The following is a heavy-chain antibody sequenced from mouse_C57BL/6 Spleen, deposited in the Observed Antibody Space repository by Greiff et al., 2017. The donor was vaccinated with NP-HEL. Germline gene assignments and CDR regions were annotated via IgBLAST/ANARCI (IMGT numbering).Heavy chain of an antibody. CDR2: IYPGDGDT. J-gene: IGHJ2*01. V-gene: IGHV1-82*01. CDR1: GYAFSSSW. D-gene: IGHD2-1*01. Sequence: QVQLQQSGPELVKPGASVKISCKASGYAFSSSWMNWVKQRPGKGLEWIGRIYPGDGDTNYNGKFKGKATLTADKSSSTAYMQLSSLTSEDSAVYFCARDLPGDYFDYWGQGTTLTVSS. CDR3: ARDLPGDYFDY.